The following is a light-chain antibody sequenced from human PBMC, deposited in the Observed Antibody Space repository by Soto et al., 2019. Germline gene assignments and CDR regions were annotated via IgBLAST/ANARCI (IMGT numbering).Light chain of an antibody. Sequence: DIQMTQSPSTLSASVGDRVIITCRASESINSWLAWYQQKPGKAPKVLIYKASSLESGVPSRFSGSGSGTEFPLTISSLQPDDYATYYCQQYNSWWTFGQGTKVEVK. CDR2: KAS. CDR3: QQYNSWWT. J-gene: IGKJ1*01. V-gene: IGKV1-5*03. CDR1: ESINSW.